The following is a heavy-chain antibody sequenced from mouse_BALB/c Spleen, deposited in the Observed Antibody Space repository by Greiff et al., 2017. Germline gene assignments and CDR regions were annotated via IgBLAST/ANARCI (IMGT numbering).Heavy chain of an antibody. CDR2: ISYSGST. D-gene: IGHD2-3*01. J-gene: IGHJ4*01. V-gene: IGHV3-2*02. CDR1: GYSITSDYA. Sequence: EVQLQQSGPGLVKPSQSLSLTCTVTGYSITSDYAWNWIRQFPGNKLEWMGYISYSGSTSYNPSLKSRISITRDTSKNQFFLQLNSVTTEDTATYYCARCYDGYRTYYYAMDYWGQGTSVTVSS. CDR3: ARCYDGYRTYYYAMDY.